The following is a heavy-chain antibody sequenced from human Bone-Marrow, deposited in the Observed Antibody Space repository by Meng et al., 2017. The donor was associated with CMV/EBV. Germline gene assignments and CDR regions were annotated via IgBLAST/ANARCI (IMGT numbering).Heavy chain of an antibody. CDR2: IESDGRIT. CDR1: GFTFRSYW. D-gene: IGHD6-13*01. CDR3: AREAKGIAAS. V-gene: IGHV3-74*03. J-gene: IGHJ5*02. Sequence: GESLKISCGVSGFTFRSYWMHWVRQVPGKGLVWVSGIESDGRITTYADSVKGRFIISRDNAKNTLYLQMNSLRAEDTAVYYCAREAKGIAASWGQGTLVTVSS.